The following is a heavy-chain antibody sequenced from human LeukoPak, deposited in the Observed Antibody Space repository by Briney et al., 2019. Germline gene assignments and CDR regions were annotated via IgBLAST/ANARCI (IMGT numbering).Heavy chain of an antibody. CDR2: ISSSGSTI. D-gene: IGHD3-22*01. Sequence: GGTLRLSCAASGFTFSDYYMSWIRQAPGKGLEWVPYISSSGSTIYYADSVKGRFTISRDNAKNSLYLQMNSLRAEDSAVYYCAREGYYDSSDYYPHPYFYYWVQGTLVTVSS. CDR3: AREGYYDSSDYYPHPYFYY. CDR1: GFTFSDYY. J-gene: IGHJ4*02. V-gene: IGHV3-11*04.